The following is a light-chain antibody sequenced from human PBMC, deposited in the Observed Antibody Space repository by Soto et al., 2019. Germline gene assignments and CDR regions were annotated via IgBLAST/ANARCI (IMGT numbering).Light chain of an antibody. CDR2: AAS. V-gene: IGKV3-20*01. CDR1: QSVSSSF. J-gene: IGKJ1*01. Sequence: ETVLRPSPGTFSLPQGERATLSCRASQSVSSSFLAWYQQTPGQAPRLLIYAASSRATGIPDRFSGSGSGTDFTLTISRLEPEDFAVYYCHQYASSAWTFGQGTKVDIK. CDR3: HQYASSAWT.